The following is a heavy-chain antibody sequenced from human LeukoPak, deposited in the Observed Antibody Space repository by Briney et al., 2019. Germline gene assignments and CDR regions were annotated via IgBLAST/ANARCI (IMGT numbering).Heavy chain of an antibody. Sequence: GGSLRLSCAVSGFTFSSYWMSWVRQAPGKGLEWVANIKQDGSEKYYVDSVKGRFTISRDNAKNSLYLQMNSLRAEDTAVYYCAKAGVDTAMALDYWGQGTLVTVSS. CDR3: AKAGVDTAMALDY. J-gene: IGHJ4*02. V-gene: IGHV3-7*01. CDR2: IKQDGSEK. D-gene: IGHD5-18*01. CDR1: GFTFSSYW.